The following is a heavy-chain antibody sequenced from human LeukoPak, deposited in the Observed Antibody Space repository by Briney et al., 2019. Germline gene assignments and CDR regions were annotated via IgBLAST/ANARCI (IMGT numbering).Heavy chain of an antibody. CDR1: GGSFSGYY. D-gene: IGHD5-18*01. J-gene: IGHJ4*02. V-gene: IGHV4-34*01. CDR3: ARGQRGYSYGYRTLFDY. CDR2: INHSGST. Sequence: SETLSLTCGVYGGSFSGYYWSWIRQPPGKGVEWIGEINHSGSTNYNPSLKSRGTISVDTSKNQFSLKLNSVTAADTAVYYCARGQRGYSYGYRTLFDYWGQGTLVTVSS.